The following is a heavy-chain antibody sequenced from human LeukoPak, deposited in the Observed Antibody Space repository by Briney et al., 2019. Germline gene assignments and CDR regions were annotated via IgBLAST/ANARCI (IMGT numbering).Heavy chain of an antibody. V-gene: IGHV3-7*01. Sequence: GGSLRLSCAASAFTFGSYWMSWVRQAPGKGLEWVANIKQDGSEKYYVDSVKGRFTISRDNAKNSLYLQTNSLRAEDTAVYYCARVLGAFDIWGQGTMVTVSS. CDR2: IKQDGSEK. J-gene: IGHJ3*02. CDR3: ARVLGAFDI. CDR1: AFTFGSYW.